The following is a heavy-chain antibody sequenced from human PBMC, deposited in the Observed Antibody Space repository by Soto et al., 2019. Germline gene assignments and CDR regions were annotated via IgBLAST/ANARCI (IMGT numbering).Heavy chain of an antibody. CDR3: VRRREGYYYGLDV. Sequence: VGSLRLSCAASRFTFSSYWMYWVRQAPGKGLVWVSRINSDGSSTRYADSVKGRFSISRDNSKSTLYLQMNTLRAEDTAVYYCVRRREGYYYGLDVWGQGTPVTVYS. V-gene: IGHV3-74*01. D-gene: IGHD1-26*01. CDR2: INSDGSST. J-gene: IGHJ6*02. CDR1: RFTFSSYW.